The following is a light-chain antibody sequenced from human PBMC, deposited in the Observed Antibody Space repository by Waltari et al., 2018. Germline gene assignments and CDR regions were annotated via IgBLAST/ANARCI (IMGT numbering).Light chain of an antibody. J-gene: IGKJ2*01. Sequence: EIVLTQSPGTLSLSPGERATLSCRASQSVSSTYLGWYQQKPGQAPRLLIYGASNRATDIPDRFSGSGSGSDFTLTISRLAPEDFAVYSCQQSGSSPYTFGQGTKLGIK. CDR2: GAS. CDR3: QQSGSSPYT. V-gene: IGKV3-20*01. CDR1: QSVSSTY.